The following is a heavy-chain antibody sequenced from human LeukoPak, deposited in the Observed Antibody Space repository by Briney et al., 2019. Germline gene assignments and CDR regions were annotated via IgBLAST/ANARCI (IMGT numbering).Heavy chain of an antibody. V-gene: IGHV3-23*01. D-gene: IGHD6-19*01. J-gene: IGHJ4*02. CDR3: AKDEGFGDPQWLAHHDDY. CDR1: GFTFSSYA. CDR2: ISGSGGST. Sequence: GGSLRLSCAASGFTFSSYAMSWVRQAPGKGLEWVSAISGSGGSTYYADSVKGRFTIARDNSKNTLYLQMNSLRAEDTAVYYCAKDEGFGDPQWLAHHDDYWGQGTLVTVSS.